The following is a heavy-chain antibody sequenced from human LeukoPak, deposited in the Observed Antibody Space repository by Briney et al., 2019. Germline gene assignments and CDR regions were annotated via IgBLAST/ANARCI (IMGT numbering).Heavy chain of an antibody. Sequence: GGSLRLSCAASGFNVNNAWMSWVRQAPGKGLEWVAVVSSDGGTKYYADSVKGRFTISRDNSRNTMYLQMDSLRAEDTAVYYCAKEYDSGGYGANFDYWGQGTLVTVSS. D-gene: IGHD3-10*01. V-gene: IGHV3-30*18. J-gene: IGHJ4*02. CDR1: GFNVNNAW. CDR2: VSSDGGTK. CDR3: AKEYDSGGYGANFDY.